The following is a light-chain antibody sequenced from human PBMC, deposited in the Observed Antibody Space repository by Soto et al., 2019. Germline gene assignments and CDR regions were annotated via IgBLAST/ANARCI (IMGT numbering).Light chain of an antibody. V-gene: IGKV1-9*01. CDR3: QQLNSYPRT. CDR2: AAS. Sequence: IQLTQSPSSLSASVGDRVTITCRASQGISSYLAWYQQKPGKAPKLLIYAASTLQSGVPSRFSGSGSATDFTLTISSLQPEDSATYYCQQLNSYPRTFGQGTKVDIK. J-gene: IGKJ1*01. CDR1: QGISSY.